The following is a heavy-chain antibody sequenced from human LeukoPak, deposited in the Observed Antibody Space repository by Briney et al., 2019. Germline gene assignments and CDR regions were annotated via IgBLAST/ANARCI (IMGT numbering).Heavy chain of an antibody. D-gene: IGHD3-16*01. CDR2: ISSSSSYI. Sequence: PGGSLRLPCAASGFTFSSYSMNWVRQAPGKGLEWVSSISSSSSYIYYADSVKGRFTISRDNAKNSLYLQMNSLRVEDTAVYYCARDYVRYFDLWGRGTLVTVSS. CDR1: GFTFSSYS. J-gene: IGHJ2*01. CDR3: ARDYVRYFDL. V-gene: IGHV3-21*01.